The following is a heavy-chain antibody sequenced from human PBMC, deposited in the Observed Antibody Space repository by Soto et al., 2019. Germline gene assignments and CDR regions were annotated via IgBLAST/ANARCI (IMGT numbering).Heavy chain of an antibody. V-gene: IGHV1-46*03. CDR2: INPSGGST. Sequence: ASVKVSCKASGYTFTSYGISWVRQAPGQGLEWMGIINPSGGSTSYAQKFQGRVTMTRDTSTSTVYMELSSLRSEDTAVYYCTTMVRGVTDVNLFAPWGQGTLVTVSS. CDR1: GYTFTSYG. D-gene: IGHD3-10*01. CDR3: TTMVRGVTDVNLFAP. J-gene: IGHJ5*02.